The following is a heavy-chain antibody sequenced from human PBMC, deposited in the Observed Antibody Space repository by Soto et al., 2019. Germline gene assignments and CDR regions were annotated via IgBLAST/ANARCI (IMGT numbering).Heavy chain of an antibody. D-gene: IGHD3-10*01. Sequence: SETLSLTCSVSGGSISADNWWTWVRQFPGKGLEWIAYIYHPGTTSYNPSLKSRPTISLDTSKNQFSLKMTSVTAADTAVYYCARLGGITMIRGVLTAFDIWGQGTMVTVSS. CDR3: ARLGGITMIRGVLTAFDI. CDR1: GGSISADNW. J-gene: IGHJ3*02. V-gene: IGHV4-4*02. CDR2: IYHPGTT.